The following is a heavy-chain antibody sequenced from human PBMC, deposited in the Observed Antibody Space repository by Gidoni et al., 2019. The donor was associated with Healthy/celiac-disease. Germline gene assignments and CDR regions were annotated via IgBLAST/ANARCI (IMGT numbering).Heavy chain of an antibody. D-gene: IGHD1-26*01. CDR2: ISSSSSYT. CDR1: RFTFSYYY. CDR3: ARAARGLLLDY. Sequence: QVQLVEAGGGLVKPGGSLRLSCAAPRFTFSYYYMSWIRQAPGKGLEWISYISSSSSYTNYADSVKGRFTISRDNAKNSLYLQMNSLRAEDTAVYYCARAARGLLLDYWGQGTLVTVSS. V-gene: IGHV3-11*05. J-gene: IGHJ4*02.